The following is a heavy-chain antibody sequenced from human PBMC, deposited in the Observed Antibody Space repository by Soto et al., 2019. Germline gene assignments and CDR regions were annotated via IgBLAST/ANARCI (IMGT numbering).Heavy chain of an antibody. J-gene: IGHJ4*02. Sequence: GSLRLSCAASGFSFEIYWMGWVRQAPGKGLEWVANINPDGSGEYYLDSVKGRFTISRDNAKNSVYLQMNSLVGDDTAVYYCARENWFFDYWGQGTPVTVSS. D-gene: IGHD3-10*01. V-gene: IGHV3-7*01. CDR1: GFSFEIYW. CDR2: INPDGSGE. CDR3: ARENWFFDY.